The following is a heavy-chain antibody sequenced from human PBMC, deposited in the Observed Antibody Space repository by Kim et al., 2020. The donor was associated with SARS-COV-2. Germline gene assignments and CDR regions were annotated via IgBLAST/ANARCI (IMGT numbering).Heavy chain of an antibody. J-gene: IGHJ6*02. CDR3: ARKNRIGWYSYYYGMDV. Sequence: SVKVSCKASGGTFSSYAISWVRQAPGQGLEWMGGIIPIFGTANYAQKFQGRVTITADESTSTAYMELSSLRSEDTAVYYCARKNRIGWYSYYYGMDVWGQGTTVTVSS. CDR2: IIPIFGTA. V-gene: IGHV1-69*13. CDR1: GGTFSSYA. D-gene: IGHD6-19*01.